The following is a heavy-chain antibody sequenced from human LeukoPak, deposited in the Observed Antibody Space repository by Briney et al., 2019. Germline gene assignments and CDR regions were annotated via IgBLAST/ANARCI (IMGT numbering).Heavy chain of an antibody. D-gene: IGHD6-13*01. CDR1: GFTFSSYS. J-gene: IGHJ4*02. CDR2: ISSSSSYI. Sequence: PGGSLGLSCAASGFTFSSYSMNWVRQAPGKGLEWVSSISSSSSYIYYADSVKGRFTISRDNAKNSLYLQMNSLRAEDTAVYYCARDPYSSSWFDYWGQGTLVTVSS. CDR3: ARDPYSSSWFDY. V-gene: IGHV3-21*01.